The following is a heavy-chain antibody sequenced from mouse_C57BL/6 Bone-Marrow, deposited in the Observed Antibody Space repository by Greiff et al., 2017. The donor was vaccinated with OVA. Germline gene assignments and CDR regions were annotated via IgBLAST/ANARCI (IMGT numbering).Heavy chain of an antibody. CDR1: GYTFTSYW. CDR3: TRSGYYYGSSYLAY. D-gene: IGHD1-1*01. V-gene: IGHV1-5*01. J-gene: IGHJ3*01. CDR2: IYPGNSDT. Sequence: VHVKQSGTVLARPGASVKMSCKPSGYTFTSYWMHWVKQRPGQGLEWIGAIYPGNSDTSYNQKFKGKAKLTAVTSASTAYMELSSLTNEDSAVYYCTRSGYYYGSSYLAYWGQGTLVTVSA.